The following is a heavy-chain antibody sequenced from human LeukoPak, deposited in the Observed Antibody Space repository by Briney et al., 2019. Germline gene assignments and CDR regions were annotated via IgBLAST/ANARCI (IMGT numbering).Heavy chain of an antibody. CDR1: GYTITGYY. CDR2: INPNNGGT. D-gene: IGHD1-1*01. Sequence: ASVKVSCKAFGYTITGYYIHWVRQAPGQGLEWMGWINPNNGGTNSAQKFQGRVTMTRDTSIGTAYMELNRLTYDDTAVYYCGRDRHWNQGNFDYWGQGTLVSVSS. CDR3: GRDRHWNQGNFDY. J-gene: IGHJ4*02. V-gene: IGHV1-2*02.